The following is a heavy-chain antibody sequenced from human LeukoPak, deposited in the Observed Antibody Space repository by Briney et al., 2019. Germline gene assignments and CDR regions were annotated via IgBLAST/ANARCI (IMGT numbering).Heavy chain of an antibody. D-gene: IGHD2-21*01. J-gene: IGHJ4*02. CDR3: ARWAGGLWNFAY. Sequence: GSVRVSCKASGYTFTGYYMHWVRQAPGQGLEWMGWINPNSGGTSYAQKFQDRVTMTRDTSISTAYMELSRLTADDTAVYYCARWAGGLWNFAYWGQGNLVTVSS. CDR1: GYTFTGYY. CDR2: INPNSGGT. V-gene: IGHV1-2*02.